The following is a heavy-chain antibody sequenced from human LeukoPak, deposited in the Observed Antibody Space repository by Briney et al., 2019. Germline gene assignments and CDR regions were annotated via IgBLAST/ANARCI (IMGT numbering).Heavy chain of an antibody. Sequence: SETLSLTCTVSGGSISSSSYYWGWIRQPPGKGLEWIGNIYYSGSTYYNPSLKSRVTIFVDTSKNQFSLKLSSVTAADTAVYYCARQSREMATINARVGRMGRFDPWGQGTLVTVSS. CDR2: IYYSGST. CDR3: ARQSREMATINARVGRMGRFDP. J-gene: IGHJ5*02. D-gene: IGHD5-24*01. CDR1: GGSISSSSYY. V-gene: IGHV4-39*01.